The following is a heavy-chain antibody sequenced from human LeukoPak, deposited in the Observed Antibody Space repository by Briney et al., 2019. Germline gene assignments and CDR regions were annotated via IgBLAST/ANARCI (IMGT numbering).Heavy chain of an antibody. Sequence: GGSLRLSCAASGFTFSSYAMHWVRQAPGKGLEWVAVISYDGSNKYYADSVKGRFTISRDNSKNTLYLQMNSLRAEDTAVYYCASTDGYNYGVEYWGQGTLVTVSS. J-gene: IGHJ4*02. CDR2: ISYDGSNK. V-gene: IGHV3-30*04. CDR1: GFTFSSYA. D-gene: IGHD5-24*01. CDR3: ASTDGYNYGVEY.